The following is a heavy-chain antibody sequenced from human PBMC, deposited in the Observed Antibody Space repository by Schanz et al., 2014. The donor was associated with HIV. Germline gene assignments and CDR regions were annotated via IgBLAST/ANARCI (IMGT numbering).Heavy chain of an antibody. D-gene: IGHD3-22*01. CDR2: INPKDGRA. CDR1: GYTLSSYY. Sequence: QVQLVQSGAAVKKPGASVKVSCKASGYTLSSYYLQWVRQARGEGLEWVGVINPKDGRATYAQKFQGRVIMTRDMSSSTVYMELSSLRSEDTAVYFCARQWFNWLDPWGQGAQVIVSS. V-gene: IGHV1-46*01. CDR3: ARQWFNWLDP. J-gene: IGHJ5*02.